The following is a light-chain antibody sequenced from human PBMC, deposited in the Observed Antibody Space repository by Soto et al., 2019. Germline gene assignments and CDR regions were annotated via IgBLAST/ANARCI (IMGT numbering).Light chain of an antibody. CDR2: SAS. CDR3: QQYGGSPPVYT. CDR1: QSVSSK. V-gene: IGKV3-15*01. J-gene: IGKJ2*01. Sequence: EIVMTQSPATLSLSPGQRATLSCRASQSVSSKLAWYQQRPGQAPRLLIYSASTRATGIPARFSGSGSGTEFTLTISSLQSEDFAVYYCQQYGGSPPVYTFGQGTKLEIK.